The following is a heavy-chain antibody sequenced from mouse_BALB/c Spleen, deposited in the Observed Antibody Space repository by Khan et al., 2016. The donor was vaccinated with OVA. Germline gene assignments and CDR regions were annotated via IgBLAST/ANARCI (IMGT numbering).Heavy chain of an antibody. CDR3: ARGSDFFAS. CDR2: VNPNTDNI. V-gene: IGHV1-26*01. J-gene: IGHJ3*01. Sequence: VKLLESGPDLVKPGASVKISCKASGYSFTLYYMSWVKQSHGKGLEWIGRVNPNTDNINYNQEFKGKAILTVDTSSNTAYMQLRSLTSEDSAVYFCARGSDFFASWGQGTLVTVSA. CDR1: GYSFTLYY.